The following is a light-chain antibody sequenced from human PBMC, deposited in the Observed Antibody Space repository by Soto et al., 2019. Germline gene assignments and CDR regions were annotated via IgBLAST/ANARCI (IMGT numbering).Light chain of an antibody. CDR3: ASGDDRLSSWV. CDR2: SNN. Sequence: QSVLTQPPSASGTPGQRVTISCSGSSSNIGSKNVNWFQQLPGTAPKLLIYSNNQRPSGVPARFSGSKSGTSASLAINGLQSEDEADYYCASGDDRLSSWVFGGGTKLTVL. V-gene: IGLV1-44*01. CDR1: SSNIGSKN. J-gene: IGLJ3*02.